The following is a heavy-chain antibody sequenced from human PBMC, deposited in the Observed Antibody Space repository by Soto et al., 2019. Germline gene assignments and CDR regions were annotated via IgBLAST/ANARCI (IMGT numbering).Heavy chain of an antibody. CDR1: GGSISSYY. V-gene: IGHV4-59*01. Sequence: PSETLSLTCTVSGGSISSYYWSWIRQPPGKGLEWIGYIYYSGSTNYNPSLKSRVTISVDTSKNQFSLKLSSVTAADTAVYYCARDRDYYGSGSYLGYWGQGTLVTVSS. D-gene: IGHD3-10*01. CDR3: ARDRDYYGSGSYLGY. CDR2: IYYSGST. J-gene: IGHJ4*02.